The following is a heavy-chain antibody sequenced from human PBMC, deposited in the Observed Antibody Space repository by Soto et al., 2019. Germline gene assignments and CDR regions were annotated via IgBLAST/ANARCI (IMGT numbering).Heavy chain of an antibody. Sequence: EVQLVESGGGLVQPGGSLRLSCAASGFTFSSYWMSWVRQAPGKGLEWVVSIKHDAGETYYLDSVKGRFTVSRDNAKNSLYLEMNSLRAEDTAVYYCARESEDLTSNFDYWGQGTLVTVSS. J-gene: IGHJ4*02. CDR3: ARESEDLTSNFDY. CDR1: GFTFSSYW. CDR2: IKHDAGET. V-gene: IGHV3-7*01.